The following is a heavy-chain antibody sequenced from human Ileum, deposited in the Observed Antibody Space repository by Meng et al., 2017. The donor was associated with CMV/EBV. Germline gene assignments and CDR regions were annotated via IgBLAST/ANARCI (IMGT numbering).Heavy chain of an antibody. V-gene: IGHV4-30-4*01. J-gene: IGHJ4*02. CDR1: GYISSGYDK. CDR3: ARHYYDTSGYYDVLDY. D-gene: IGHD3-22*01. CDR2: SYHSGNT. Sequence: GYISSGYDKRRWRRQPAGKGVEWIGYSYHSGNTYYEASVKSRVTVSVDTSKNQLYLKMNSVSAEDTAVYYCARHYYDTSGYYDVLDYWGQGTLVTVSS.